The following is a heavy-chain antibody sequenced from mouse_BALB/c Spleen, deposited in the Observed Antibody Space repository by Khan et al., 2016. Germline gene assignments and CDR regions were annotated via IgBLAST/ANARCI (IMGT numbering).Heavy chain of an antibody. Sequence: EVQLVESGGGLVQPKGSLKLSCAASGFTFNTNVMNWVRQAPGKGLEWVARIRSKSNNYATYYADSVKDRFTISRDDSQSILYLKMNNLKTEDTAMYYCVRDFYYYGRGGCFDVWGAGTTVTVSS. CDR3: VRDFYYYGRGGCFDV. CDR2: IRSKSNNYAT. CDR1: GFTFNTNV. J-gene: IGHJ1*01. V-gene: IGHV10S3*01. D-gene: IGHD1-1*01.